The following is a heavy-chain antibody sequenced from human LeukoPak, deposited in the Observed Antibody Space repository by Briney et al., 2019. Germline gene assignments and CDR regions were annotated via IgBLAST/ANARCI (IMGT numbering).Heavy chain of an antibody. CDR1: GGTFSSYA. Sequence: SVKVSSKASGGTFSSYAISWVLQDPGQGLEWMGGIIPIFGTANYAQKFQGRVTITTDESTSTAYMELSSLRSEDTAVYYCARGSWGCSSTSCYADYWGQGTLVTVSS. D-gene: IGHD2-2*01. V-gene: IGHV1-69*05. CDR2: IIPIFGTA. CDR3: ARGSWGCSSTSCYADY. J-gene: IGHJ4*02.